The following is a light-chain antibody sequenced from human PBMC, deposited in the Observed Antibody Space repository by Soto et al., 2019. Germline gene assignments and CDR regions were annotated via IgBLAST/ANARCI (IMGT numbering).Light chain of an antibody. V-gene: IGKV3D-15*01. CDR3: QQYNNWPPT. Sequence: EIVMTQSPATLSVSPGERASLSCRASQSVSGNLAWYQQKPGQAPRLLMYGASTRATGISARFSGSGSGTEFTLTISSLQSEDVAVYYCQQYNNWPPTFGQGTKVEIK. CDR1: QSVSGN. J-gene: IGKJ1*01. CDR2: GAS.